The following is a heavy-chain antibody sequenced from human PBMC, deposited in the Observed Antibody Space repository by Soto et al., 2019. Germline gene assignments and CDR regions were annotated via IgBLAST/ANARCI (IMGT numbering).Heavy chain of an antibody. J-gene: IGHJ6*02. D-gene: IGHD1-7*01. Sequence: GESLKISCKGSGYSFTSYWIGWVRQMPGKGLEWVGIIYPGDSDTRYSPSFQGQVTISADKSISTAYLQWSSLKASDTAMYYCARQTGTTPNYYYGMDVWGQGTTVTVSS. V-gene: IGHV5-51*01. CDR2: IYPGDSDT. CDR1: GYSFTSYW. CDR3: ARQTGTTPNYYYGMDV.